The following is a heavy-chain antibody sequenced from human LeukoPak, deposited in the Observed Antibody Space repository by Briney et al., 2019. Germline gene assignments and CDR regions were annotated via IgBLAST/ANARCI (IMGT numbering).Heavy chain of an antibody. Sequence: PSETLSLTCTVSGGSVSSGSYYWSWIRQPPGKGLEWIGYIYYSGSTNYNPSLKSRVTISVDTSKNQFSLKLSSVTAADTAVYYCARDDDQGYWGQGTLVTVSS. J-gene: IGHJ4*02. CDR3: ARDDDQGY. CDR2: IYYSGST. D-gene: IGHD2-2*01. V-gene: IGHV4-61*01. CDR1: GGSVSSGSYY.